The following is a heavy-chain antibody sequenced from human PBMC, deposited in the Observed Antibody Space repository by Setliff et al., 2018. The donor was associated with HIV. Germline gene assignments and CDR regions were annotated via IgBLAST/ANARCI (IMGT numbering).Heavy chain of an antibody. V-gene: IGHV4-34*01. D-gene: IGHD4-4*01. Sequence: PSETLSLTCAVYGGSFSGYYWSWIRQPPGKGLEWIGEINHSGSSNYTPSLRSRVTMSVDTSKNQFSLKLTSVTAADTAVYYCAREHDYSNYRRLDSWGQGILVTVPQ. CDR1: GGSFSGYY. CDR2: INHSGSS. J-gene: IGHJ4*02. CDR3: AREHDYSNYRRLDS.